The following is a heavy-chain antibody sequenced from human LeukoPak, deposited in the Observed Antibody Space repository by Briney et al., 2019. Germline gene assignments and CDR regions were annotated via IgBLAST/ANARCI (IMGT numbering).Heavy chain of an antibody. CDR3: AKDQGSSWSNYYYYGMDV. J-gene: IGHJ6*02. Sequence: GGSLRLSCAASGFTFSSYAMSWVRQAPGKGLEWVSEISGSGGNTYFADSVKGRFTISRDNSKNTLYLQMNTLRAEDTAVYYCAKDQGSSWSNYYYYGMDVWGQGTTVTVSS. CDR1: GFTFSSYA. D-gene: IGHD6-13*01. CDR2: ISGSGGNT. V-gene: IGHV3-23*01.